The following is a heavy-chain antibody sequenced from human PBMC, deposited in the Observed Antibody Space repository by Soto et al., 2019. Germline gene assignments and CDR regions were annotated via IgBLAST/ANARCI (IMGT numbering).Heavy chain of an antibody. CDR3: ARDRRTTYYDFWSGYRSYYYYGMDV. CDR1: GFTFSSYA. Sequence: GGAMRLSCAASGFTFSSYAISWGRPAPGKGLEWVSSISSSSSYIYYADSVKGRFTISRDNAKNSLYLQMNSLRAEDTAVYYCARDRRTTYYDFWSGYRSYYYYGMDVWGQGTTVTVSS. J-gene: IGHJ6*02. CDR2: ISSSSSYI. D-gene: IGHD3-3*01. V-gene: IGHV3-21*01.